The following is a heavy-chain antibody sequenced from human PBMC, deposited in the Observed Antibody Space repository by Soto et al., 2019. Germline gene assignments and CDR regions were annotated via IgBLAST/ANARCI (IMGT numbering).Heavy chain of an antibody. V-gene: IGHV3-21*01. CDR3: ATPYYYNH. CDR2: ITSNSDHI. Sequence: PGGSLRLSCSASGFTFSSYEMSWFRQAPGKGLEWLSSITSNSDHIDYADSVRGRFTVSRDNARKSLYLQMDSLGAEDTGVYYCATPYYYNHWGPGTLVTVSS. CDR1: GFTFSSYE. J-gene: IGHJ4*02.